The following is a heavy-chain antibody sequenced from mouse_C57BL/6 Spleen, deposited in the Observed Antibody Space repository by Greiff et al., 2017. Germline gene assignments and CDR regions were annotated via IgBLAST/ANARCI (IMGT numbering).Heavy chain of an antibody. CDR2: ISSGGSYT. J-gene: IGHJ4*01. Sequence: EVKVVESGGDLVKPGGSLKLSCAASGFTFSSYGMSWVRQTPDKRLEWVATISSGGSYTSSPDSVKGRFTISRDNAKNTLYLQLRSLKSEDTALYYCARRGSTVVDTDYYAMDYWGQGTSVTVSS. V-gene: IGHV5-6*02. D-gene: IGHD2-1*01. CDR1: GFTFSSYG. CDR3: ARRGSTVVDTDYYAMDY.